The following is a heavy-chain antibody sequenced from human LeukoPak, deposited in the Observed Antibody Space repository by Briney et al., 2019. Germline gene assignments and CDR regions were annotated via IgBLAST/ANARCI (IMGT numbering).Heavy chain of an antibody. CDR1: GGSFSGYY. V-gene: IGHV4-34*01. CDR3: ARSNPGYSYGYPYYYYYYKDV. CDR2: INHSGST. J-gene: IGHJ6*03. D-gene: IGHD5-18*01. Sequence: SETPSLTCAVYGGSFSGYYWSWIRQPPGKGLEWIGEINHSGSTNYNPSLKSRVTISVDTSKNQFSLKLSSVTAADTAVYYCARSNPGYSYGYPYYYYYYKDVWGKGTTVTVSS.